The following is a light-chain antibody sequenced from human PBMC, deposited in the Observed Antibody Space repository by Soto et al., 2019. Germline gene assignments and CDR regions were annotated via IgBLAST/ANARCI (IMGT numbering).Light chain of an antibody. CDR2: EVS. CDR1: SSDVGGYKY. J-gene: IGLJ2*01. CDR3: ASYTSSSTSVI. Sequence: QSALTQPASVSGSPGQSITISCTGTSSDVGGYKYVSWYQQHPDKAPKLIIFEVSNRPSGISSRFSGSKSGNTASLTISGLQAEEEVDYYCASYTSSSTSVIFGGGTQLTVL. V-gene: IGLV2-14*01.